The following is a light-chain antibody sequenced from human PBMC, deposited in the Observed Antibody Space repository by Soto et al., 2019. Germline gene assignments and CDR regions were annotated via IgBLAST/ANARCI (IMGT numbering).Light chain of an antibody. V-gene: IGKV1-27*01. J-gene: IGKJ5*01. CDR3: QNYNSAPVS. Sequence: DIQMTQSPSSLSAPVGDIVTITCRASRGINNCLQWYQQKAGQVPRLLIYAASTLQSGVPFRFSGSGSGTDFTLTISRLQPEDVATYYGQNYNSAPVSFGQATRLVIK. CDR2: AAS. CDR1: RGINNC.